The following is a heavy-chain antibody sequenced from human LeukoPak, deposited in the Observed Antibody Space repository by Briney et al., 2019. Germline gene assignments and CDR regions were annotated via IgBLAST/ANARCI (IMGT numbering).Heavy chain of an antibody. CDR3: ARRVVRRKYYFDY. J-gene: IGHJ4*02. V-gene: IGHV5-51*01. D-gene: IGHD3-10*01. CDR1: GYSFTSYW. Sequence: GESLKISCKGSGYSFTSYWIGWVRQMPGKGLEWMGIIYPGDSDTRYSPSFPGQVTISADKSISTAYLQWSSLKASDTAMYYCARRVVRRKYYFDYWGQGTLVTVSS. CDR2: IYPGDSDT.